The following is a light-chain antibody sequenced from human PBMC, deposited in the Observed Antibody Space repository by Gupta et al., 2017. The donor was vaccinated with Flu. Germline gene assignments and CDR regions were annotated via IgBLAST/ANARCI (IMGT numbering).Light chain of an antibody. V-gene: IGLV2-14*01. CDR3: TSYTISSTHV. CDR1: SSDIGAYNS. CDR2: EVT. Sequence: QSALAQPASVSGSPGQSITISCTGTSSDIGAYNSVSWYQQHAGKVPKLIIYEVTHRPSGVSNRFSGSKSASTASLTISGLQPEDEADYFCTSYTISSTHVFGGGTKLTVL. J-gene: IGLJ2*01.